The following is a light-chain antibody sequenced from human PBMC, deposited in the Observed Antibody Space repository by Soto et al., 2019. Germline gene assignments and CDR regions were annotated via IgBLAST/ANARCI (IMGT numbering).Light chain of an antibody. Sequence: DIQMTQYPSSLSASVGDRVDITCRASQTVSSYLNWYQQKPGTVPKLLIYATSNLQSGVPSRFSGRGFGTDFTLTISSLQPEDFATYYCQQSFTTHSFGQGTRLEI. J-gene: IGKJ5*01. CDR3: QQSFTTHS. CDR1: QTVSSY. CDR2: ATS. V-gene: IGKV1-39*01.